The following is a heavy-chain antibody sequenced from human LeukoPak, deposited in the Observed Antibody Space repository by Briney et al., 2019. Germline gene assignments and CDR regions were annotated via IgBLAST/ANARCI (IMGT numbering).Heavy chain of an antibody. V-gene: IGHV3-20*03. D-gene: IGHD6-13*01. CDR3: ARDVSSNWYSFNI. Sequence: GGSLRLSFKDSGFSFDDYGMSWVRQVPGKGLEWVCGINWDGGNTHCADSVKGRFSVSRDNAENSLFLQMSSLRAEDTALYYCARDVSSNWYSFNIWGQGTQVTVTS. CDR1: GFSFDDYG. J-gene: IGHJ4*02. CDR2: INWDGGNT.